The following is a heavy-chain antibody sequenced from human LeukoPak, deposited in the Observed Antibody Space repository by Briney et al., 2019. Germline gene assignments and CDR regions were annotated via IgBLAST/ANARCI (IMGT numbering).Heavy chain of an antibody. J-gene: IGHJ6*03. CDR3: AREHYQQLVLRYYYYYYYMDV. CDR2: ISSSSSYI. CDR1: GFTFSSYS. D-gene: IGHD6-13*01. Sequence: GGSLRLSCAASGFTFSSYSMNWVRQAPGKGLEWVSSISSSSSYIYYADSVKGRFTISRDNAKNSLYLQMNSLRAEDTAVYYCAREHYQQLVLRYYYYYYYMDVWGKGTTVTISS. V-gene: IGHV3-21*01.